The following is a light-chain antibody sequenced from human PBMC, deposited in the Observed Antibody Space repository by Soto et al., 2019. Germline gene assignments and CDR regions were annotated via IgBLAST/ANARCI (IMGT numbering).Light chain of an antibody. CDR2: DAS. J-gene: IGKJ1*01. V-gene: IGKV1-5*01. CDR3: RHYNSYSEA. Sequence: DIQVTQSPPTLSASVGDRVTITCRASQTISTWMAWYQQKPGKAPKLLVYDASTLQSGVPSRFSGSGSGTEFTLTISSLQPDDFATYYCRHYNSYSEAFGQGTKVDIK. CDR1: QTISTW.